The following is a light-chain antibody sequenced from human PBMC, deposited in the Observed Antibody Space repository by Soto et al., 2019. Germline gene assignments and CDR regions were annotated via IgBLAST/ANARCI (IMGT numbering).Light chain of an antibody. J-gene: IGLJ3*02. Sequence: QSALTQPASVSGSPGQSITISCTGTSSDIGGYNYVSWYQQHPGKAPKLMIYDVSSRPSGVSNRFSGSKSGNTASLTISGLQAEDEADYYCSSYTSSFTRVFGGGTKLTVL. V-gene: IGLV2-14*01. CDR2: DVS. CDR3: SSYTSSFTRV. CDR1: SSDIGGYNY.